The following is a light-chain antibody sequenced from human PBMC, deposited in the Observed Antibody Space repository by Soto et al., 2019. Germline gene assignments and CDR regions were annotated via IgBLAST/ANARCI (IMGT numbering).Light chain of an antibody. CDR3: QQSYSTPRT. CDR2: AAS. Sequence: DIQMTQSPSSLSASVGDRVTITCRASQSISSYFNWYQQKPGKAPKLLIYAASSLQSGVPSRFSGSESGTDFTLTISSLQPEDFATYYCQQSYSTPRTFGQGTKVEIK. V-gene: IGKV1-39*01. J-gene: IGKJ1*01. CDR1: QSISSY.